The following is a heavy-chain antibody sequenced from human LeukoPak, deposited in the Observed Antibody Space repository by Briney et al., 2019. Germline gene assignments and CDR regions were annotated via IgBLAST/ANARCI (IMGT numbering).Heavy chain of an antibody. D-gene: IGHD1-26*01. CDR1: GFTFSDHF. CDR3: ASIRGTFGY. CDR2: TRNKANSYIT. V-gene: IGHV3-72*01. Sequence: GGSLRLSCAASGFTFSDHFLDWVRQAPGKGLEWVGRTRNKANSYITEYAASVKGRFTISRDDSKNSMYLQTSSLKTDNTAMYYCASIRGTFGYWGQGTLVTVSS. J-gene: IGHJ4*02.